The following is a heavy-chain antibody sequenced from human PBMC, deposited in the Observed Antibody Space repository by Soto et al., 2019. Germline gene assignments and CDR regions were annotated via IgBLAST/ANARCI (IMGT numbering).Heavy chain of an antibody. CDR1: GFTFSSYA. CDR2: ISSTGRTI. CDR3: SRSYSSGWEFDY. Sequence: GGSLRLSCAASGFTFSSYAMSWVRQAPGKGLEWVSYISSTGRTIYYADSVKGRFTVSRDNAQNSLSLKLNSLSVEDTAVYYCSRSYSSGWEFDYWGQGTQVTVSS. J-gene: IGHJ4*02. D-gene: IGHD6-19*01. V-gene: IGHV3-48*04.